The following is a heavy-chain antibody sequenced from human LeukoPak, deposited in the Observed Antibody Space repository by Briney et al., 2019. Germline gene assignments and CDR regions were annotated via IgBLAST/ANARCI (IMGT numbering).Heavy chain of an antibody. Sequence: GGSLRLSCAASGFTVSSNYIWVRQAPGKGLEWVSVIYSGGSTYYADSVKGRFTISRDNSKNTLYLQMNSLRAEDTALYYCAKDLHEQWLVSADAFDIWGLGTMVTVSS. CDR1: GFTVSSNY. CDR2: IYSGGST. V-gene: IGHV3-53*01. D-gene: IGHD6-19*01. J-gene: IGHJ3*02. CDR3: AKDLHEQWLVSADAFDI.